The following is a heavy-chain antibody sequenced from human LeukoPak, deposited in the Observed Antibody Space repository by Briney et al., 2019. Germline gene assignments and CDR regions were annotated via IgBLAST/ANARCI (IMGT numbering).Heavy chain of an antibody. V-gene: IGHV1-2*06. CDR2: INPNSGGT. Sequence: ASVKVSCKASGYTFTGYYIHWVRQAPGQGLEWMGRINPNSGGTNYAQKFQGRVTMTRDTSSSTAYMEGNRLRSDDTAVYYCARESNMYLDAFDIWGQGTMVTVSS. CDR1: GYTFTGYY. J-gene: IGHJ3*02. CDR3: ARESNMYLDAFDI. D-gene: IGHD2/OR15-2a*01.